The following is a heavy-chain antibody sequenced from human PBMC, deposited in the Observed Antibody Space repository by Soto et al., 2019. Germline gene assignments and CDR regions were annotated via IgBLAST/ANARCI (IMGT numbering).Heavy chain of an antibody. CDR1: GGSFSGYY. CDR2: INHSGST. V-gene: IGHV4-34*01. CDR3: ARGGWGYCSGGSCYSVGLFDY. J-gene: IGHJ4*02. Sequence: SETLSLTCAVCGGSFSGYYWSWIRQPPGKGLEWIGEINHSGSTNYNPSLKSRVTISVDTSKNQFSLKLSSVTAADTAVYYCARGGWGYCSGGSCYSVGLFDYWGQGTLVTVSS. D-gene: IGHD2-15*01.